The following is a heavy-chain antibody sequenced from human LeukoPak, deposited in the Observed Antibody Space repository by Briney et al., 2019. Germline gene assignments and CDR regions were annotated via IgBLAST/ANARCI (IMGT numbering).Heavy chain of an antibody. Sequence: SETLSLTCTVSGGSISSYYWSWIRQPPGKGLEWIGYIYYGGSTNYNPSLKSRVTISVDTSKNQFSLKLSSVTAADTAMYYCARDGRIAVAGFYYYYGMDVWGQGTTVTVSS. CDR2: IYYGGST. CDR3: ARDGRIAVAGFYYYYGMDV. J-gene: IGHJ6*02. V-gene: IGHV4-59*01. D-gene: IGHD6-19*01. CDR1: GGSISSYY.